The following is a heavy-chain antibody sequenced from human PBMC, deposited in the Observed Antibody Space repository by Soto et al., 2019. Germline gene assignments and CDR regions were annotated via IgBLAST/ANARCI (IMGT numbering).Heavy chain of an antibody. D-gene: IGHD3-3*01. J-gene: IGHJ5*02. V-gene: IGHV3-11*01. CDR2: ISGTSKTI. CDR1: GFTFSDFF. CDR3: ARMRFLEWLGYGWFDP. Sequence: QMQVVESGGGLVTPGGSLRLSCAASGFTFSDFFMGWIRQAPGKGLEWVSYISGTSKTISYADSVNGRFTVSRDNAKNSLYLQMNSLRAEDTAVYYCARMRFLEWLGYGWFDPWGQGSLVTVSS.